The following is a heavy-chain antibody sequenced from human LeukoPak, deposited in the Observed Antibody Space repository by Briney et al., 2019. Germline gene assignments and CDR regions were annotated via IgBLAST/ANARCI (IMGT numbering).Heavy chain of an antibody. J-gene: IGHJ4*02. Sequence: GGSLRLSCAASGFTFSSYAMSWVRQAPGKGLEWVSAISGSGGSTYYADSVKGRLTISRDNSKNTLYLQMNSLRAEDTAVYYCARERGPSALNYDSVFDYWGQGTLVTVSS. V-gene: IGHV3-23*01. CDR2: ISGSGGST. CDR3: ARERGPSALNYDSVFDY. CDR1: GFTFSSYA. D-gene: IGHD3-3*01.